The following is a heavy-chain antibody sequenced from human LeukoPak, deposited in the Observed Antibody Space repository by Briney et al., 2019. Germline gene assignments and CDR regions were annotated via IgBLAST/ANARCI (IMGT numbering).Heavy chain of an antibody. CDR3: ARVLTVRGVIRYFDY. J-gene: IGHJ4*02. D-gene: IGHD3-10*02. CDR2: MNPNSGNT. CDR1: GYTFTSYD. V-gene: IGHV1-18*01. Sequence: ASVKVSCKASGYTFTSYDINWVRQATGQGLEWMGWMNPNSGNTNYAQKLQGRVTMTTDTSTSTAYMELRSLRSDDTAVYYCARVLTVRGVIRYFDYWGQGTLVTVSS.